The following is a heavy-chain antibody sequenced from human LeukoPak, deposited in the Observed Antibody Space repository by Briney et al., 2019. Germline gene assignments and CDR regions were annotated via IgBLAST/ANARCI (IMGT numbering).Heavy chain of an antibody. CDR3: ARVHGGYYFDY. Sequence: GGPLRLSCAASGFTVSSNYMSWVRQAPGKGLEWVSVIYSGGSTYYADSVKGRFTISRDNSKNTLYLQMNSLRAEDTAVYYCARVHGGYYFDYWGQGTLVTVSS. CDR2: IYSGGST. J-gene: IGHJ4*02. V-gene: IGHV3-53*01. CDR1: GFTVSSNY. D-gene: IGHD3-10*01.